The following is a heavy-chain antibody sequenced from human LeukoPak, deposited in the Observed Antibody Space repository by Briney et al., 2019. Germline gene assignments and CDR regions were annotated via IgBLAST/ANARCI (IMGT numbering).Heavy chain of an antibody. D-gene: IGHD2-15*01. Sequence: GGSLRLSGAASGFTFSSYEMNWVRQAPGKGLEWVSYISSSGSTIYYADSVKGRFTISRDNAKNSLYLQMNSLRAEDTAVYYCARDGGTSTPFDYWGQGTLVTVSS. CDR2: ISSSGSTI. CDR1: GFTFSSYE. J-gene: IGHJ4*02. CDR3: ARDGGTSTPFDY. V-gene: IGHV3-48*03.